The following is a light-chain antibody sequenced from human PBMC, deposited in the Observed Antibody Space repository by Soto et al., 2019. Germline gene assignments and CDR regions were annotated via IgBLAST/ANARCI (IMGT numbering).Light chain of an antibody. J-gene: IGLJ2*01. V-gene: IGLV2-14*01. CDR1: SSDVGGYNY. CDR2: DVS. Sequence: QSALTQPASVSGSPGQSITISCTGTSSDVGGYNYVSWYQQHPGKAPKLIIYDVSNRPSGVSNRFSGSKSGNTASLTISGLQAEDEADYYCSSYTSNKTLVAFGGGTK. CDR3: SSYTSNKTLVA.